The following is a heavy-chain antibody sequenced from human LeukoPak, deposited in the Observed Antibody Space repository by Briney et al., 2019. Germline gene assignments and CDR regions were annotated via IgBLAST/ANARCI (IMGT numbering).Heavy chain of an antibody. CDR3: ARDVPGTTPFDY. CDR2: ISAKNGDT. D-gene: IGHD1-7*01. J-gene: IGHJ4*02. CDR1: GYIFSNCG. V-gene: IGHV1-18*01. Sequence: ASVKVSCKASGYIFSNCGISWVRQAPGQGLDWMGWISAKNGDTNYIQKFRGRVTMTTDTSTSTAYMELGSLRSDDTAVYYCARDVPGTTPFDYWGQGTLVTVSS.